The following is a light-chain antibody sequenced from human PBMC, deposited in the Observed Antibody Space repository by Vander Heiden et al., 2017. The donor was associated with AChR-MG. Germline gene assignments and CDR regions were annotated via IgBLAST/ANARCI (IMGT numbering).Light chain of an antibody. CDR2: AAS. CDR3: QQLNYYPRT. CDR1: QGISSY. Sequence: DIQLTQSPSFLSASVGDRVTITCRASQGISSYLAWYQQKPGKAPKLLIYAASTLKSGVPSRFSGSGSGTEFTLTIRSLHPEDFATYYCQQLNYYPRTFGQGTKLEIK. V-gene: IGKV1-9*01. J-gene: IGKJ2*01.